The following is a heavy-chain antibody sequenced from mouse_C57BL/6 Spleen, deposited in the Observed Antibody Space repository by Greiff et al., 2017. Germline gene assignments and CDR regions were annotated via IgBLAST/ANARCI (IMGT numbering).Heavy chain of an antibody. D-gene: IGHD2-4*01. CDR3: ARHYDRYFDV. CDR1: GYTFTDYN. CDR2: INPNNGGT. J-gene: IGHJ1*03. Sequence: VQLQQSGPELVKPGASVKIPCKASGYTFTDYNMDWVKQSHGKSLEWIGDINPNNGGTIYNQKFKGKATLTVDKSSSTAYMELRSLTSEDTAVYYCARHYDRYFDVWGTGTTVTVSS. V-gene: IGHV1-18*01.